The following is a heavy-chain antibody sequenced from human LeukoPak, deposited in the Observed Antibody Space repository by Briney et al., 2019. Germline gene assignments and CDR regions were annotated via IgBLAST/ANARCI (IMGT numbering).Heavy chain of an antibody. Sequence: SQTLSLTCAVSGGSISSGDYSWNWIRQPPGKGLEWIGYIYHTGNTFYNPSLKSRVTISVDRSKNQFSLRLTSVTAADTAVYYCARARFGDKKNWFDPWGQGTLVTVSS. D-gene: IGHD3-10*01. CDR1: GGSISSGDYS. CDR2: IYHTGNT. V-gene: IGHV4-30-2*01. J-gene: IGHJ5*02. CDR3: ARARFGDKKNWFDP.